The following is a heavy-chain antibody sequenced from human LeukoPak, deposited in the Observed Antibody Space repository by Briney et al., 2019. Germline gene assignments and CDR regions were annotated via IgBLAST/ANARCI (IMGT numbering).Heavy chain of an antibody. J-gene: IGHJ4*02. D-gene: IGHD5-18*01. CDR1: GGSISGYY. CDR3: ARLTAIVDY. V-gene: IGHV4-59*01. CDR2: IYYSGST. Sequence: SETLSLTCTVSGGSISGYYWSWIRQPPGKGLEWIGYIYYSGSTNYNPSLKSRVTISVDTSKNQFSLELSSVTAADTAVYYCARLTAIVDYWGQGTLVTVSS.